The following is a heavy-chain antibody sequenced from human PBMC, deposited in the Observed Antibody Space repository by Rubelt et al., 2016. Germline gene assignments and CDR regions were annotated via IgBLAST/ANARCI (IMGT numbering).Heavy chain of an antibody. CDR3: ARGGFSDYYGMDV. V-gene: IGHV3-66*01. Sequence: EVQLVESGGGLVQPGGSLRLSCAASGFTFSSYWMSWVRQAPGKGLEWVSVIYSGGSTYYADSVKGRFTISRDNSKNTLYLQINSLRAEDTAVFYCARGGFSDYYGMDVWGQGTTVTVSS. D-gene: IGHD5-12*01. J-gene: IGHJ6*02. CDR1: GFTFSSYW. CDR2: IYSGGST.